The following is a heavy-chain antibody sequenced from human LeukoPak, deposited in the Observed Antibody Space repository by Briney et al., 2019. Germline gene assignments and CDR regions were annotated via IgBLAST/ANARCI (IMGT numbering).Heavy chain of an antibody. J-gene: IGHJ3*02. CDR2: FDPEDGET. D-gene: IGHD3-22*01. CDR1: GYTLTELS. CDR3: ATPRPYYYDSSGSIDAFDI. Sequence: ASVKVSCKVSGYTLTELSMHWVRQAPGKGLEWMGGFDPEDGETIYAQKFQGRVTMTEDTSTDTGYMELSSLRSEDTAVYYCATPRPYYYDSSGSIDAFDIWGQGTMVTVSS. V-gene: IGHV1-24*01.